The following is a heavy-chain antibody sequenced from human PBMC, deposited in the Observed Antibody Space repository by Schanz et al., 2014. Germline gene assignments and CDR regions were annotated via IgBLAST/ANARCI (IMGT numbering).Heavy chain of an antibody. CDR3: ARERDALDI. J-gene: IGHJ3*02. CDR2: IYSSGST. Sequence: QVQLQQWGAGLLRPSQTLSLTCTVSGGSISSGAYSWSWIRQPPGKRPEWIGYIYSSGSTYYNPSLKSRVTISTDMSRNQFSLRLKSVTAADTALYYCARERDALDIWGQGTMVIVSS. CDR1: GGSISSGAYS. V-gene: IGHV4-30-4*07.